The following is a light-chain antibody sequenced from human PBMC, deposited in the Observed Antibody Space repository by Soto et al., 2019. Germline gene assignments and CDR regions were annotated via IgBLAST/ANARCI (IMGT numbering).Light chain of an antibody. CDR1: QSLSSY. V-gene: IGKV3-11*01. CDR2: DAS. CDR3: QQRSNWLT. J-gene: IGKJ4*01. Sequence: EIVLKHSPATLSLSPCERANLFFRASQSLSSYLAWYQQKPGQAPRLLIYDASNRATGIPARFSGSGSGTDFTLTISSLEPEDFAVYYCQQRSNWLTFGGGTKV.